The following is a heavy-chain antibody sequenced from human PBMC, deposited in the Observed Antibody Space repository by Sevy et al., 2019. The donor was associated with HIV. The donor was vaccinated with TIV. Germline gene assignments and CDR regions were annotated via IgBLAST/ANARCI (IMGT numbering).Heavy chain of an antibody. CDR1: GFTFSSYA. CDR2: ISYDGSNK. CDR3: ARVLLDGDCPDY. V-gene: IGHV3-30-3*01. D-gene: IGHD4-17*01. J-gene: IGHJ4*02. Sequence: GWSLRLSCAASGFTFSSYAMHWVRQAPGKGLEWVAVISYDGSNKYYADSVKGRFTISRDNSKNTLYLQMNSLRAEDTAAYYCARVLLDGDCPDYWGQGTLVTVSS.